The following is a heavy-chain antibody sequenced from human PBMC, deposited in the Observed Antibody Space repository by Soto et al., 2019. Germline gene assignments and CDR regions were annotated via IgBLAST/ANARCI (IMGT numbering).Heavy chain of an antibody. CDR1: GGTFTSYS. CDR3: ARDCGLHSGGIDY. Sequence: QVQLVQSVAEVKKHGSSVKVSCKASGGTFTSYSINWVRQAPGQGLEWMGEIIPIFGTANYAQKFQGRVTITADESTSTAYMELSSLRSEDTAVYYCARDCGLHSGGIDYWGQGTLGTVSS. V-gene: IGHV1-69*01. D-gene: IGHD2-21*01. CDR2: IIPIFGTA. J-gene: IGHJ4*02.